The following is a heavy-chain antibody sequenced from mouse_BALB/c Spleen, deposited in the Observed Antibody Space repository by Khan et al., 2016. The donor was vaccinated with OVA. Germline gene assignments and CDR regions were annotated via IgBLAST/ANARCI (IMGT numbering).Heavy chain of an antibody. CDR3: AKENYYGRSCYAIDY. D-gene: IGHD1-1*01. V-gene: IGHV1S41*01. CDR1: GYTFTSYW. J-gene: IGHJ4*01. CDR2: IGPGSSNA. Sequence: DLVKPGASLKLSCKASGYTFTSYWINWIKQRLGQGLQWIGRIGPGSSNAYYNDMFKGKATLTVDTSSNTAYIQLSSLSSEDSAVYLCAKENYYGRSCYAIDYWGQGTSVTVSA.